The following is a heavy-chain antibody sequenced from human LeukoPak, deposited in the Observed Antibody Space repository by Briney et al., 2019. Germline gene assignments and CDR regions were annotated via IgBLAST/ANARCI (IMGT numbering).Heavy chain of an antibody. Sequence: GGSLRLSCAASGFTFSNAWMSWVRRAPGKGLEWVGRIKSKTDGGTTDYAAPVKGRFTISRDDSKNTLYLQMNSLKTEDTAVYYCTTDLDSSGYDFFFDYWGQGTLVTVSS. CDR1: GFTFSNAW. V-gene: IGHV3-15*01. D-gene: IGHD5-12*01. J-gene: IGHJ4*02. CDR3: TTDLDSSGYDFFFDY. CDR2: IKSKTDGGTT.